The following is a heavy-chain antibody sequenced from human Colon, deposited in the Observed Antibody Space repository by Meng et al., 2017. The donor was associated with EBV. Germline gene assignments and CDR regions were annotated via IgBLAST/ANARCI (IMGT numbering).Heavy chain of an antibody. CDR1: GGAISSYNW. J-gene: IGHJ5*02. V-gene: IGHV4-4*02. D-gene: IGHD3-10*01. Sequence: QRQGTGPGLGKPSDALPLTGAVSGGAISSYNWWSWVRLAPGKGLEWIGEIYHSGSTNSNPSLRSRLTLSVDKSKNQISLKLTSVTAADTALYYCAKVQSSGRFSWFDPWGQGTLVTVSS. CDR2: IYHSGST. CDR3: AKVQSSGRFSWFDP.